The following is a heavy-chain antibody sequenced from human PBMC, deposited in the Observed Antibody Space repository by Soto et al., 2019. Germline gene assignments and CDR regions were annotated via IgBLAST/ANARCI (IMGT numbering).Heavy chain of an antibody. CDR1: GYSFTSYW. J-gene: IGHJ3*02. Sequence: GESLKISCMVSGYSFTSYWSGWVRQMPGKGLEWMGIIYPGDSDTRYSPSFQGQVAISADKSISTAYLQWSSLKASDTAIYYCARWGKWLFSDDAFDIWGQGTMVTVSS. CDR2: IYPGDSDT. V-gene: IGHV5-51*01. D-gene: IGHD5-12*01. CDR3: ARWGKWLFSDDAFDI.